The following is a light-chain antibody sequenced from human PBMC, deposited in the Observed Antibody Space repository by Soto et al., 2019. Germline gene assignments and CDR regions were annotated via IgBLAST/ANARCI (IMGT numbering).Light chain of an antibody. J-gene: IGLJ2*01. CDR3: TSSTSSSTLV. CDR1: SSDVGGYNY. CDR2: DVS. Sequence: QSALTQPASVSGSPGQSITISCTGTSSDVGGYNYVSWYQQHPGKAPKLMIYDVSNRPSGVSNRFSGSKSGNTASLTISGLQAEDEADYYCTSSTSSSTLVFAGGTKVTVL. V-gene: IGLV2-14*01.